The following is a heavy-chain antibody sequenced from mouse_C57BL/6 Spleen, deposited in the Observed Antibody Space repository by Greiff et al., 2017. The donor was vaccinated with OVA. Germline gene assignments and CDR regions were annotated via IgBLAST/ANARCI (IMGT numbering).Heavy chain of an antibody. J-gene: IGHJ2*01. CDR1: GYAFSSSW. Sequence: VQLKESGPELVKPGASVKISCKASGYAFSSSWMNWVKQRPGKGLEWIGRIYPGDGDTNYNGKFKGKATLTADKSSSTAYMQLSSLTSEDSAVYFCALTADYFDYWGQGTTLTVSS. CDR3: ALTADYFDY. D-gene: IGHD4-1*01. CDR2: IYPGDGDT. V-gene: IGHV1-82*01.